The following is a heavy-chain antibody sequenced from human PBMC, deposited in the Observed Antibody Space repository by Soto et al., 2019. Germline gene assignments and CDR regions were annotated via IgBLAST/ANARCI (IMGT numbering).Heavy chain of an antibody. CDR3: AKVQEKWSKFFDY. D-gene: IGHD2-15*01. Sequence: QVQLVQSGAEVKKPGASVKVSCKASGHTFTNYGVSWVRQAPGQGLEWMGWINTYKGNTNYAQKFQGRVTMTTDTSTSTAYMELRSLRSDDTAIYYCAKVQEKWSKFFDYWGQGTLVTVSS. J-gene: IGHJ4*02. V-gene: IGHV1-18*01. CDR1: GHTFTNYG. CDR2: INTYKGNT.